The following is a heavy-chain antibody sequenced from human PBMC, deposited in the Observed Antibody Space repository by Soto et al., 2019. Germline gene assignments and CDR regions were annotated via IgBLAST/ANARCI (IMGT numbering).Heavy chain of an antibody. Sequence: QVQLVQSGAEVKKPGASVKVSCKASGYTFTGYAMHWVRQAPGQRLEWMGWINAGNGNTKYSQKFQGRVTITRDTSASTAYMELSSLRSEDTAVYYCARWKQLVPFDYWGQGTLVTVSS. D-gene: IGHD6-6*01. CDR1: GYTFTGYA. J-gene: IGHJ4*02. V-gene: IGHV1-3*01. CDR2: INAGNGNT. CDR3: ARWKQLVPFDY.